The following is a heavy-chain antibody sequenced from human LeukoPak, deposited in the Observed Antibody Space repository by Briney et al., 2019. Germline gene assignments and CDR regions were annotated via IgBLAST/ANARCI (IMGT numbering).Heavy chain of an antibody. CDR2: IIPIFGTA. CDR1: GYTFTGYY. CDR3: ARGGPAITMIVVVTPFDY. D-gene: IGHD3-22*01. Sequence: SVKVSCKASGYTFTGYYMQWVRQAPGQGLEWMGGIIPIFGTANYAQKFQGRVTITADKSTSTAYMELSSLRSEDTAVYYCARGGPAITMIVVVTPFDYWGQGTLVTVSS. V-gene: IGHV1-69*06. J-gene: IGHJ4*02.